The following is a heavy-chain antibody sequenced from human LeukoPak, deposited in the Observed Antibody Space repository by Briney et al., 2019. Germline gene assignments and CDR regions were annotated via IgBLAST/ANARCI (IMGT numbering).Heavy chain of an antibody. CDR1: GFTFSSYA. J-gene: IGHJ4*01. Sequence: GGSLRLSCAASGFTFSSYAMSWVRQAPGKGLEWVSAISGSGGSTYYADSVKGRFTISRDNSKNTLYLQMNSLRAEDTAVYYCAKGTVMIVVVIIFDYWGQEPWSPSPQ. CDR2: ISGSGGST. V-gene: IGHV3-23*01. CDR3: AKGTVMIVVVIIFDY. D-gene: IGHD3-22*01.